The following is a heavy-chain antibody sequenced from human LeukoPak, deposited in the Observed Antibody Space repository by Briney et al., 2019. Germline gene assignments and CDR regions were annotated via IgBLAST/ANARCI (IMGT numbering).Heavy chain of an antibody. CDR2: ISYDGSNE. J-gene: IGHJ6*02. CDR1: GFTFSSYG. D-gene: IGHD2-15*01. Sequence: GGSLRLSCAASGFTFSSYGMHWVRQVPGKGLEWVAVISYDGSNEYYADSVKGRFTISRDNSKNTLYLQMNSLRAEDTAVYYCAKESVKAAPYYYYYGMDVWAKGPRSPSP. V-gene: IGHV3-30*18. CDR3: AKESVKAAPYYYYYGMDV.